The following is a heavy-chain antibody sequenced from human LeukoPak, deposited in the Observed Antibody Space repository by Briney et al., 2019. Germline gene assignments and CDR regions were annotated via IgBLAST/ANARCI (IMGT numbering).Heavy chain of an antibody. V-gene: IGHV1-2*02. CDR2: LNPNSGAT. CDR3: ARAGASPMVEFDY. J-gene: IGHJ4*02. CDR1: GYTFTDYY. Sequence: GASVKVSCKASGYTFTDYYMYWVRQAPGQGLEWMGWLNPNSGATKYAQKFQGRVTVTRDTSINTAYMELSSLRSDDTAVYYCARAGASPMVEFDYWGQGTLVTVSS. D-gene: IGHD3-10*01.